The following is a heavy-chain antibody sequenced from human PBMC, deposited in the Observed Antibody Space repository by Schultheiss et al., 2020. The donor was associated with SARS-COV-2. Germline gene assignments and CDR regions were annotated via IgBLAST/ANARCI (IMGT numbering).Heavy chain of an antibody. CDR1: GFTFSSYA. D-gene: IGHD2-2*01. CDR3: ARGDIVVVPAAKPLGSNWFDP. V-gene: IGHV3-23*01. CDR2: ISGSGGST. J-gene: IGHJ5*02. Sequence: GGSLRLSCAASGFTFSSYAMSWVRQAPGKGLEWVSAISGSGGSTYYADSVKGRFTISRDNAKNSLYLQMNSLRAEDTAVYYCARGDIVVVPAAKPLGSNWFDPWGQGTLVTVSS.